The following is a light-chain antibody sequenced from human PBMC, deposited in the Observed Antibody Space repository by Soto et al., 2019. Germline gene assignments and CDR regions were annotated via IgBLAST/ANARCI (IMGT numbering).Light chain of an antibody. CDR1: QSVSSY. V-gene: IGKV3-15*01. CDR2: GAS. CDR3: QQYNNWPWT. J-gene: IGKJ1*01. Sequence: EIVMTQSPATLSVSPGERATLSCRASQSVSSYLAWYQQKPGQAPRLLIHGASTRSTGIPARFSGSGSGTEFTLTISGLQSEDFAVYYCQQYNNWPWTFGQGTKVDIK.